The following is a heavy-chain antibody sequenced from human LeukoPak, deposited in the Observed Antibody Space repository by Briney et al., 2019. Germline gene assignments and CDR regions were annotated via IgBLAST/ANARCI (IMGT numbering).Heavy chain of an antibody. V-gene: IGHV4-39*07. CDR3: ARQRGQAGDPVGY. CDR2: IYYSGRS. D-gene: IGHD2-21*02. J-gene: IGHJ4*02. Sequence: SETLSLTCTVSGGSIIDDHYYWGWIRQPPGKGLEWIGTIYYSGRSYYNPFLTSRVTMSADTSKNQFSLRLNSVTAADTAVYYCARQRGQAGDPVGYWGQGTLVTVSS. CDR1: GGSIIDDHYY.